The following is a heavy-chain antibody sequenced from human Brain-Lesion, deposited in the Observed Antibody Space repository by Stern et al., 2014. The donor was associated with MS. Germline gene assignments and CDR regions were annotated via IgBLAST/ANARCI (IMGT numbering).Heavy chain of an antibody. CDR2: IDPSDSNP. CDR1: GYSFTSDW. V-gene: IGHV5-10-1*03. D-gene: IGHD3-16*01. Sequence: VQPVESGAEVKKPGESLRISCQGSGYSFTSDWISWVRQMPGKGLEGMGRIDPSDSNPNYSPSFQGHVTISADKSINTAYLDWRSLKASDTAMYYCARHMGEGLSIDYWGQGTLVTVSS. J-gene: IGHJ4*02. CDR3: ARHMGEGLSIDY.